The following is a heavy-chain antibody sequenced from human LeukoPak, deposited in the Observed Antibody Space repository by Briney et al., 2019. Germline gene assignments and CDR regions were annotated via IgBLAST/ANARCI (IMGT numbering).Heavy chain of an antibody. Sequence: GRSLRLSCAASGFTFSSYGMHWVRQAPGKGLEWVAVIWYDGSNKYYADSVKGRFTISRDNSKNTLYLQMNSLRAEDTAVYYCARRSGRIAVAGTDYYYYGMDVWGQGTTVTVSS. D-gene: IGHD6-19*01. V-gene: IGHV3-33*01. J-gene: IGHJ6*02. CDR2: IWYDGSNK. CDR1: GFTFSSYG. CDR3: ARRSGRIAVAGTDYYYYGMDV.